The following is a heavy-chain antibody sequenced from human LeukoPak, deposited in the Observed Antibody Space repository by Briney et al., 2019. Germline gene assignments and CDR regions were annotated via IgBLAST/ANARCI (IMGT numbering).Heavy chain of an antibody. Sequence: WGSLRLSCAASGFSFSTYYVNWVRQAPGKGLEWVSCISSSSTYIYYADSVRGRFAISRDNAKNSLYLQMSSLRADDTAVYYCVRENHGSFDYWGQGSLVTVS. J-gene: IGHJ4*02. CDR3: VRENHGSFDY. CDR2: ISSSSTYI. CDR1: GFSFSTYY. D-gene: IGHD1-14*01. V-gene: IGHV3-21*06.